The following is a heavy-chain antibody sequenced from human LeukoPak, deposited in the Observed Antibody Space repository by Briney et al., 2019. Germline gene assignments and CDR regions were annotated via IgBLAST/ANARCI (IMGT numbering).Heavy chain of an antibody. CDR2: INHSGST. J-gene: IGHJ5*02. CDR3: ARGIAVAGPSSGFDP. V-gene: IGHV4-34*01. D-gene: IGHD6-19*01. Sequence: SETLSLTCAVYGGSFTNYYWSWIRQPPGKGLEWIGEINHSGSTYYNPSLKSRVTISVDTSKNQFSLKLSSVTAADTAVYYCARGIAVAGPSSGFDPWGQGTLVTVSS. CDR1: GGSFTNYY.